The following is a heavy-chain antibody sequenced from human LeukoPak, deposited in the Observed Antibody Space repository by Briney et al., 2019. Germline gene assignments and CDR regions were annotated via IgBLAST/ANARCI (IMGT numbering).Heavy chain of an antibody. CDR1: GFTFSSYS. V-gene: IGHV3-21*01. J-gene: IGHJ4*02. CDR3: ARDIGGTAMVKDY. D-gene: IGHD5-18*01. Sequence: PGGSLRLSCAASGFTFSSYSMNWVRQAPGKGLEWVSSISSSSSYINYADSVKGRFTISRDNAKNSLYLQMNSLRAEDTAVYYCARDIGGTAMVKDYWGQGTLVTVSS. CDR2: ISSSSSYI.